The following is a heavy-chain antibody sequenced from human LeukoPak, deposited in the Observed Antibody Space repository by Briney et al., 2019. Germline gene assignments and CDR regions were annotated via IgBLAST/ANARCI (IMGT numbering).Heavy chain of an antibody. CDR3: ASERDIVVAPAAIPFDY. V-gene: IGHV4-39*01. CDR1: GGSFSGYY. Sequence: SETLSLTCAVSGGSFSGYYWSWIRQPPGKGLEWIGSIYYSGSTYYNPSLKSRVTISVDTSKNQFSLKLSSVTAADTAVYYCASERDIVVAPAAIPFDYWGQGTLVTVSS. J-gene: IGHJ4*02. D-gene: IGHD2-2*01. CDR2: IYYSGST.